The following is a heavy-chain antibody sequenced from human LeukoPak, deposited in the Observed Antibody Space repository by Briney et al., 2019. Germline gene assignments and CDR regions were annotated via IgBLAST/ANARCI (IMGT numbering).Heavy chain of an antibody. J-gene: IGHJ3*02. D-gene: IGHD3-22*01. Sequence: GGSLRLSCAASGFIFRSYAMSWVRQAPGKGLEWVSAISGSGGSTYYADSVKGRFTISRDNSKNTLYLQMNSLRAEDTAVYYCAKDVRYYYDSSGYHPDAFDIWGQGTMVTVSS. CDR2: ISGSGGST. CDR1: GFIFRSYA. V-gene: IGHV3-23*01. CDR3: AKDVRYYYDSSGYHPDAFDI.